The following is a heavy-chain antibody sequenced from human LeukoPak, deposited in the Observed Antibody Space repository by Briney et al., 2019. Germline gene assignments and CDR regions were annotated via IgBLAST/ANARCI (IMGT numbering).Heavy chain of an antibody. CDR1: GGSISSYY. V-gene: IGHV4-4*07. Sequence: SETLSLTCTVSGGSISSYYWSWIRQPAGKGLEWIGRIYTSGSTNYNPSLKSRVTMSVDTSKNQFSLKLSSVTAADTAVYYCARGLIVVVYDAFDIWDQGTMVTVSS. CDR2: IYTSGST. CDR3: ARGLIVVVYDAFDI. D-gene: IGHD3-22*01. J-gene: IGHJ3*02.